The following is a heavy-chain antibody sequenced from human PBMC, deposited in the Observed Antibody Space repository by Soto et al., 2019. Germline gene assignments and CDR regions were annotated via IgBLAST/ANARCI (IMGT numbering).Heavy chain of an antibody. J-gene: IGHJ4*02. CDR2: ISYGGNNK. D-gene: IGHD6-13*01. CDR1: GFTFSTSA. CDR3: AREEFEAGRGHFGY. V-gene: IGHV3-30-3*01. Sequence: QVQVVESGGGVVQPGGSLRLSCAASGFTFSTSAMHWVRQAPGKGLEWMAMISYGGNNKYYADSVKGRFTISRDISESTLYLQMNSLRTEDTAAYYCAREEFEAGRGHFGYWGQGTLVSVSS.